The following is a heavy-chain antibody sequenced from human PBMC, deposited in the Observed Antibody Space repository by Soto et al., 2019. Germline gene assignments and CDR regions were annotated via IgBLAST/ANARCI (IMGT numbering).Heavy chain of an antibody. Sequence: QVQLQESGPGLVKPSETLSLTCTVSGGSISSYYWSWIRQPPGKGLEWIGYIYYSGSTNYNPSLKSRVTISVDTSKNQFSLKLSSVTAADTAVYYCARSPTYLKSSIAAPDYWGQGTLVTVSS. CDR1: GGSISSYY. J-gene: IGHJ4*02. D-gene: IGHD6-6*01. V-gene: IGHV4-59*01. CDR2: IYYSGST. CDR3: ARSPTYLKSSIAAPDY.